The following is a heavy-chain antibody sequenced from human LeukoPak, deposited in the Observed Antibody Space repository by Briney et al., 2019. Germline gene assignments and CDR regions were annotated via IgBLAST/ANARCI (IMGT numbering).Heavy chain of an antibody. J-gene: IGHJ3*02. Sequence: GGSLRLSCAASGFTFSSYAVSWVRQAPGKGLEWVSAISGSGGSTYYADSVKGRFTISRDNSKNTLYLQMNSLRAEDTAVYYCAKYYYDSSGYYWDNAFDIWGQGTMVTVSS. V-gene: IGHV3-23*01. CDR1: GFTFSSYA. D-gene: IGHD3-22*01. CDR3: AKYYYDSSGYYWDNAFDI. CDR2: ISGSGGST.